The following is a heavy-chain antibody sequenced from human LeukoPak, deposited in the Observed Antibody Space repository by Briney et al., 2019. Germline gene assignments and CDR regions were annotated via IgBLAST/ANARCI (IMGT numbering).Heavy chain of an antibody. CDR1: GFTFSSYW. CDR3: AREATYYDFWSGYSLYYYYYMDV. CDR2: IKQDGSEK. Sequence: PGGSLRLSCAASGFTFSSYWMSWVRQAPGKGLEWVANIKQDGSEKYYVDSVKGRFTISRDNAKNSLYLQMNSLRAEDTAVYYCAREATYYDFWSGYSLYYYYYMDVWGKGTTVTVSS. J-gene: IGHJ6*03. V-gene: IGHV3-7*01. D-gene: IGHD3-3*01.